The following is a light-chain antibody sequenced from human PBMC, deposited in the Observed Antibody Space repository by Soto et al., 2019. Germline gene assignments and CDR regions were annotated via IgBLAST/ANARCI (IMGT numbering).Light chain of an antibody. Sequence: DIQMTQSPSSLSASVGDRVTITGRASQCISNYLAWYQQKPGKVPKLLIYAASTLQSGVPSRFSGSGSGTDFTLTISSLQPEDVATYYCQKYNCAPFTFGPGTKVDIK. J-gene: IGKJ3*01. CDR3: QKYNCAPFT. CDR2: AAS. V-gene: IGKV1-27*01. CDR1: QCISNY.